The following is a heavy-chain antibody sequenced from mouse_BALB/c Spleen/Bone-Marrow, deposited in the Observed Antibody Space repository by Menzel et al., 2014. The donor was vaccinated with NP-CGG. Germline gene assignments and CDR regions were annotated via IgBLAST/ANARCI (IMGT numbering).Heavy chain of an antibody. Sequence: DVKLVESGGGLVKPGGSLKPSCAASGFTFSSYAMSWVRQSPEKRLEWVAEISSGGSYTYYPDTVTGRFTVSRDSAKNTLYLEMSSLRSEDTAMYYCARDHYGYYTMDYWGQGTSVTVSS. CDR2: ISSGGSYT. V-gene: IGHV5-9-4*01. J-gene: IGHJ4*01. CDR1: GFTFSSYA. CDR3: ARDHYGYYTMDY. D-gene: IGHD1-2*01.